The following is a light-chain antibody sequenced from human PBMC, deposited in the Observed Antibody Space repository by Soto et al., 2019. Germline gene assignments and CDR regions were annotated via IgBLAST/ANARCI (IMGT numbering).Light chain of an antibody. CDR2: GAS. V-gene: IGKV3-15*01. J-gene: IGKJ1*01. Sequence: EIVMTQSPATLSVSPGERATLSCRASQSVSSNLAWYQKKPGRAPRLLIYGASTRATGIPARFSGSGSGTEFTLTISSLQSEDFAVYYCLQFDDWPRTFGQGTKVEIK. CDR3: LQFDDWPRT. CDR1: QSVSSN.